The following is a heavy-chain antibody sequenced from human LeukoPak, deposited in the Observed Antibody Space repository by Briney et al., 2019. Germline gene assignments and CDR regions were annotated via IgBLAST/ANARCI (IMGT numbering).Heavy chain of an antibody. CDR3: ARIPRDVGAIEYFGLDV. Sequence: SETLSLTCAVYGGSFSGYYWSWIRQPPGKGLEWIGEINHSGSTNYNPSLKSRVTISVDTSKNQFSLKLSSVTAADTAVYYSARIPRDVGAIEYFGLDVWGQGTTVTVSS. CDR2: INHSGST. J-gene: IGHJ6*02. CDR1: GGSFSGYY. V-gene: IGHV4-34*01. D-gene: IGHD1-26*01.